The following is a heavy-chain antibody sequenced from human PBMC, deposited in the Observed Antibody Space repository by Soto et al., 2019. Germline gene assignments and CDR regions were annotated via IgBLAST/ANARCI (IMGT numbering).Heavy chain of an antibody. J-gene: IGHJ6*02. Sequence: QVQLVQSGAEVKKPGSSVKVSCKASGGTFSSYAISWVRQAPGQGLEWMGGIIPIFGTANYAQKFQGGVTFTADEATSTAYMELSILRPEDTAVYYCATHDRWNNLLDYYYYGMDVWGQGTTVTVSS. D-gene: IGHD1-1*01. CDR3: ATHDRWNNLLDYYYYGMDV. V-gene: IGHV1-69*12. CDR2: IIPIFGTA. CDR1: GGTFSSYA.